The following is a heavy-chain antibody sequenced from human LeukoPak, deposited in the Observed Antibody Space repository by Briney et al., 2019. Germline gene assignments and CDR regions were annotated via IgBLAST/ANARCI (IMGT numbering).Heavy chain of an antibody. J-gene: IGHJ5*02. V-gene: IGHV3-48*02. CDR1: GFTFSAFSSYS. D-gene: IGHD4-17*01. Sequence: GGSLRLSCAASGFTFSAFSSYSMTWVRQAPGKGREWVSYISRISDTMYNADSVKGRFTISRDNAKNSLYLQMNSLRDEDTAVYYCASGTTVTEYNWFDTWGQGTLVTVSS. CDR3: ASGTTVTEYNWFDT. CDR2: ISRISDTM.